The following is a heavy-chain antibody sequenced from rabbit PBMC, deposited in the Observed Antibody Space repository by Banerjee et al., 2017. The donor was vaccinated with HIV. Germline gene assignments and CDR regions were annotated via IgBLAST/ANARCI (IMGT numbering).Heavy chain of an antibody. Sequence: QSLEESGGDLVKPGASLTLTCTASGFSFSPTYNMYWVRQAPGKGLEWIACINTSSGNTVYATWAKGRLTISKTSWTTVTLQMTSLTAADTATYFCARDRGDWGYYFNLWGPGTLVTVS. CDR2: INTSSGNT. J-gene: IGHJ4*01. CDR3: ARDRGDWGYYFNL. CDR1: GFSFSPTYN. D-gene: IGHD4-1*01. V-gene: IGHV1S40*01.